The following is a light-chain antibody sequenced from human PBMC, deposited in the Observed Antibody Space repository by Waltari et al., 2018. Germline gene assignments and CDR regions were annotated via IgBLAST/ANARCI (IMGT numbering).Light chain of an antibody. CDR1: RSLLHSSGYNY. Sequence: DIVMTQSPLSLPVTPGEPASSPCKSSRSLLHSSGYNYVDWYLQKPGQSPQLLISLGSNRASGVPDRFSGSGSGTDFTLKISRVEAEDVGVYYCMQALQSPLTFGGGTKVEIK. J-gene: IGKJ4*01. V-gene: IGKV2-28*01. CDR2: LGS. CDR3: MQALQSPLT.